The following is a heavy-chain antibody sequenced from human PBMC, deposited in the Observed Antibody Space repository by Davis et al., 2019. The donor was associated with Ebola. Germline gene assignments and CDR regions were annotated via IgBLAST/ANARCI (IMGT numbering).Heavy chain of an antibody. CDR1: GGSINFHY. D-gene: IGHD3-9*01. CDR2: IYYSGST. J-gene: IGHJ6*02. V-gene: IGHV4-59*11. CDR3: ARDDKYYYGMDV. Sequence: SETLSLTCTVSGGSINFHYWSWIRQPPGKGLEWIGYIYYSGSTNYNPSLKSRVTISVDTSKNQFSLKLSSVTAADTAVYYCARDDKYYYGMDVWGQGTTVTVSS.